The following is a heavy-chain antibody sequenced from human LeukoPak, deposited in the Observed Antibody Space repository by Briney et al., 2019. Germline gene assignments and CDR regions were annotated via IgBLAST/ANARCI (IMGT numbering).Heavy chain of an antibody. V-gene: IGHV3-21*04. Sequence: PGGSLRLSCAASGFTFSSYSMNWVRQAPGKGLEWVSSISSSSSYIYYADSVKGRFTISRDNAKNSLYLQMNSLRAEDTAVYYCARELYYYDSSGYYDYFDYGGQGTLVTVSS. J-gene: IGHJ4*02. CDR2: ISSSSSYI. D-gene: IGHD3-22*01. CDR1: GFTFSSYS. CDR3: ARELYYYDSSGYYDYFDY.